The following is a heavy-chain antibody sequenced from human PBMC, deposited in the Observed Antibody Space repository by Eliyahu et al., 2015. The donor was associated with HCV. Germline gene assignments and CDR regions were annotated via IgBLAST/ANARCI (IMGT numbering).Heavy chain of an antibody. CDR2: VYYSGST. CDR1: GGSISSYY. D-gene: IGHD1-26*01. J-gene: IGHJ6*02. V-gene: IGHV4-59*01. CDR3: AREVRIVGAYYGMDV. Sequence: QVQLQESGPGLVKPSETLSLTCTVSGGSISSYYWNWIRQPPGKGLEWIGYVYYSGSTNYNPSLKSRVTISVDTSKNQFSLKLNSVTAADTAVYYCAREVRIVGAYYGMDVWGQGTTVTVSS.